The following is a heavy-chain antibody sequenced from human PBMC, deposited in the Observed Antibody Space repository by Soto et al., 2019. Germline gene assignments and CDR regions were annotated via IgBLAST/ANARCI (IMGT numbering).Heavy chain of an antibody. CDR1: GYTFTIYD. J-gene: IGHJ6*03. CDR3: ARATYSYGDWSPNYYMDV. CDR2: MNPNSGNT. Sequence: ASLKVSCKASGYTFTIYDINWVRQATGQGLEWMGWMNPNSGNTGYAQKFQGRVTMTRNTSISTAYMELSSLRSEDTAVYYCARATYSYGDWSPNYYMDVWGKGTTVTVSS. V-gene: IGHV1-8*01. D-gene: IGHD5-18*01.